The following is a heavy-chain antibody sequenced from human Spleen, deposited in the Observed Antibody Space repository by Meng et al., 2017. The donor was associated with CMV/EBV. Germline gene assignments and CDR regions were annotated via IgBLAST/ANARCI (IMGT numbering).Heavy chain of an antibody. CDR2: IKQDGSEK. J-gene: IGHJ4*02. CDR3: ARVGVVPAAKSGMGYFDY. D-gene: IGHD2-2*01. Sequence: GESLKISCAASGFTFSTYAMHWVRQAPGKGLEWVANIKQDGSEKYYVDSVKGRFTISRDNAKNSLYLQMNSLRAEDTAVYYCARVGVVPAAKSGMGYFDYWGQGTLVTVSS. CDR1: GFTFSTYA. V-gene: IGHV3-7*01.